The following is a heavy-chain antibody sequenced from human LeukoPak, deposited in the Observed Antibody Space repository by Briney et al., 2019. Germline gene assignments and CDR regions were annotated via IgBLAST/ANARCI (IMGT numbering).Heavy chain of an antibody. CDR3: ARQTTDWSGYYYFDY. CDR1: GFTFRSHA. V-gene: IGHV3-23*01. CDR2: IYENGGTT. D-gene: IGHD3-3*01. Sequence: GGSLRLSCVGSGFTFRSHAMSWVRQAPEKGLEFVSGIYENGGTTYYADSVKGRFSISRDNSKNTLYLQMNSLRAEDTAVYYCARQTTDWSGYYYFDYWGQGILVTVSS. J-gene: IGHJ4*02.